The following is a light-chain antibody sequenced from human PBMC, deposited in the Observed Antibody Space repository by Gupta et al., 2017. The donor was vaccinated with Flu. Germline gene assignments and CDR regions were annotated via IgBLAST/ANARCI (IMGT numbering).Light chain of an antibody. CDR1: NIGSKS. J-gene: IGLJ3*02. Sequence: SAVLTLLPSVSVAPEQTARITCGGNNIGSKSVDWYQQRPGQAPMVIVYDDSDRPSGIPGRFSGSHFGNTATLTIIRVEAGDEADYYCQLWDGGSDHPVVLGGGTKLTVL. CDR3: QLWDGGSDHPVV. V-gene: IGLV3-21*02. CDR2: DDS.